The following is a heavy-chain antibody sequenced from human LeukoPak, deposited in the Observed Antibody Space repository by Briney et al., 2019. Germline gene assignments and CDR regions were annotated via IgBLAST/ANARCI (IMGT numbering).Heavy chain of an antibody. CDR3: ARDSGERGSRSYLIAY. CDR1: GYTFTGYY. D-gene: IGHD3-10*01. V-gene: IGHV1-2*02. Sequence: ASVKVSCKASGYTFTGYYMHWVRQAPGQGLEWMGWISPNSGGTNYAQKFQGRVTMTRDTSISTAYMELSRLRSDDTAVYYCARDSGERGSRSYLIAYWGQGTLVTVSS. J-gene: IGHJ4*02. CDR2: ISPNSGGT.